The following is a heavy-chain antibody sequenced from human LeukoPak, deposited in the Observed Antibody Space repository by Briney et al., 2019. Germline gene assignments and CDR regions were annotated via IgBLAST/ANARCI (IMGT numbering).Heavy chain of an antibody. CDR1: GFTFSSYS. CDR2: ISSSSSYI. V-gene: IGHV3-21*01. D-gene: IGHD5-18*01. Sequence: PGGSLRLSCAASGFTFSSYSMNWVRQAPGKGLEWVSSISSSSSYIYYADSVKGRFTISRDNAKNSLYLQMNSLRAEDTAVYYCAREAPPRGYSYVDYYYYYMDVWGKGTTVTVSS. CDR3: AREAPPRGYSYVDYYYYYMDV. J-gene: IGHJ6*03.